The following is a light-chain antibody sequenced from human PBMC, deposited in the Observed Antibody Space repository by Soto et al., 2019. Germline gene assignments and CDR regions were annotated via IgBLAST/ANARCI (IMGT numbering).Light chain of an antibody. V-gene: IGLV2-14*01. CDR1: SSDIGTYNY. CDR2: EVT. CDR3: TSYTRYTALV. J-gene: IGLJ1*01. Sequence: QSALTQPASVSGSPGQSITISCSGTSSDIGTYNYVSWYQQHPGKAPKLIIYEVTNRPSGVSDRFSGSKSGTTASLTISGLQPEDEAHYHCTSYTRYTALVFGTGTKVTVL.